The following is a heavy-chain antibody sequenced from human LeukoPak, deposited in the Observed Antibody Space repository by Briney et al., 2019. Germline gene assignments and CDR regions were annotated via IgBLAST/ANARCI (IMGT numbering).Heavy chain of an antibody. Sequence: SETLSLTCTVSGGSISSSSFYWGGVRQPPGKGLEWIGNIYYSGSTYYNPSLKSLVTISVDTSQNQFSLKLSSVIAADTAVYYCARHKGYTYGYGDYWGPGTLVTVSS. CDR2: IYYSGST. V-gene: IGHV4-39*01. J-gene: IGHJ4*02. D-gene: IGHD5-18*01. CDR3: ARHKGYTYGYGDY. CDR1: GGSISSSSFY.